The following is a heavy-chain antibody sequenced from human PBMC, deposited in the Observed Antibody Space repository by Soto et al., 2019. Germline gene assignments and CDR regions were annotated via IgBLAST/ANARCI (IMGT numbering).Heavy chain of an antibody. CDR2: SRNKANSYTT. J-gene: IGHJ5*02. CDR3: ARVVGAPNWFDP. Sequence: EVQLVESGGGLVQPGGSLRLSCAASGFTFSDHQMDWVRQAPGKGLEWVGRSRNKANSYTTEYAASVKGRFTISRDDSKNSLYLQINSLKIEDTAVYYCARVVGAPNWFDPWGQGTLVTVSS. CDR1: GFTFSDHQ. D-gene: IGHD1-26*01. V-gene: IGHV3-72*01.